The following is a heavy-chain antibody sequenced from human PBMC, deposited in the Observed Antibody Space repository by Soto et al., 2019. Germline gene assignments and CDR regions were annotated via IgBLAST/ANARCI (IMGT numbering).Heavy chain of an antibody. V-gene: IGHV1-69*06. CDR2: IIPIFGTA. D-gene: IGHD5-12*01. CDR3: ARGGRLRFTDWYFDL. CDR1: GGTFSSYA. J-gene: IGHJ2*01. Sequence: QVQLVQSGAEVKKPGSSVRVSCKASGGTFSSYAISWVRQAPGQGLEWMGGIIPIFGTANYAQKFQGRVTITADKSTSTAYMELSSLRSEDTAVHYCARGGRLRFTDWYFDLWGRGTLVTVSS.